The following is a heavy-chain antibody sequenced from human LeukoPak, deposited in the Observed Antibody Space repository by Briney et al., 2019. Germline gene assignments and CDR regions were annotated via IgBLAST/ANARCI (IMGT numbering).Heavy chain of an antibody. CDR2: ISYSGST. V-gene: IGHV4-39*01. D-gene: IGHD1-26*01. Sequence: LETLSLTCTVSGGSISTSHYYWGWIRQPPGKGLEWIGSISYSGSTYYNPSLKSRVTIFVDTSKNQFSLRLSSVTAADTAVYYCASKQWVFYYMDVWGKGTTVTVSS. CDR3: ASKQWVFYYMDV. J-gene: IGHJ6*03. CDR1: GGSISTSHYY.